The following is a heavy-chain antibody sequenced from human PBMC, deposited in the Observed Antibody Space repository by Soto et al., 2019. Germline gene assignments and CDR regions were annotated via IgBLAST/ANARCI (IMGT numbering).Heavy chain of an antibody. CDR1: GGSFSGYY. Sequence: QVQLQQWGAGLLKPSETLSLTCAVSGGSFSGYYWSWIRQPPGKGLEWIGEISDSGSTHYNPTLKSRVTISADTSKGQFSLKVTSVTAADTALYYCARCRGWQSIDFYYGMDVWGQGTTVTVSS. V-gene: IGHV4-34*02. CDR2: ISDSGST. CDR3: ARCRGWQSIDFYYGMDV. J-gene: IGHJ6*02. D-gene: IGHD3-22*01.